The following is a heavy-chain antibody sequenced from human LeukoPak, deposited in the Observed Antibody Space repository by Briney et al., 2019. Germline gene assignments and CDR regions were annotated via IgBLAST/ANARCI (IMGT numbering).Heavy chain of an antibody. CDR2: ISWNSGSI. D-gene: IGHD3-3*01. V-gene: IGHV3-9*01. Sequence: GGSLRLSCAASGFTFDDYAMHWVRQAPGKGLEWVSGISWNSGSIGYADSVKGRFTTSRDNAKNSLYLQMNSLRAEDTALYYCAKGQITIFGVVEAAVTNFDYWGQGTLVTVSS. CDR3: AKGQITIFGVVEAAVTNFDY. J-gene: IGHJ4*02. CDR1: GFTFDDYA.